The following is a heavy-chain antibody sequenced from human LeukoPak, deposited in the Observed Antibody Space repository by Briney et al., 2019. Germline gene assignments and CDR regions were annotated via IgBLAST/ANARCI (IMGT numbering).Heavy chain of an antibody. V-gene: IGHV3-48*03. J-gene: IGHJ4*02. D-gene: IGHD3-22*01. Sequence: GGSLRLSCAASGFTFSSYEMNWVRQAPGKGLEWVSYISSSGSTIYYADSVKGRFTISRDNAKNSLYLQMNSLRAEDTAVYYCAGKAWLSNDYWGQGTLVTVPS. CDR1: GFTFSSYE. CDR3: AGKAWLSNDY. CDR2: ISSSGSTI.